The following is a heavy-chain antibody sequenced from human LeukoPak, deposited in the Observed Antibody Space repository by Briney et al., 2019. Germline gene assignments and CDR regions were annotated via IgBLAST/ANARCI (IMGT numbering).Heavy chain of an antibody. V-gene: IGHV4-39*02. Sequence: PSETLSLTCTVSGGSISSSSYYWGWIRQPPGKGLEWIGSIYYSGSTYYNPSLKSRVPISVDTSKNQFSLKLSSVTAADTAVYYCARDDGGYDPSGSGWNDCWGQGTLVTVSS. D-gene: IGHD6-19*01. CDR2: IYYSGST. J-gene: IGHJ4*02. CDR1: GGSISSSSYY. CDR3: ARDDGGYDPSGSGWNDC.